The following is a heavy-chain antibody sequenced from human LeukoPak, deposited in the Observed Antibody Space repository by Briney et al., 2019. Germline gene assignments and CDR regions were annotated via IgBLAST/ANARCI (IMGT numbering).Heavy chain of an antibody. CDR2: LTSSSTYI. Sequence: SGGSLRLSCAASGFSLSGYTMNWVRQTPGKGLEWVSSLTSSSTYIYYADSVRGRFTISRDNAKNSLYLQMNSLRAEDTAAYYCTRSSGTYFDYWGQGTLVTVSS. CDR3: TRSSGTYFDY. CDR1: GFSLSGYT. V-gene: IGHV3-21*01. D-gene: IGHD1-14*01. J-gene: IGHJ4*02.